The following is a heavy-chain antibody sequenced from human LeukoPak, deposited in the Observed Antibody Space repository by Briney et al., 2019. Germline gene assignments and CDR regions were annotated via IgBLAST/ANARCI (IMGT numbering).Heavy chain of an antibody. J-gene: IGHJ4*02. V-gene: IGHV3-30*02. CDR3: AKDHVTWGNRYFDH. D-gene: IGHD3-16*01. CDR1: GFTFSTYG. Sequence: GGSLRLSCAASGFTFSTYGMHWVRQAPGKGLEWVAFIRHDATKIYYADTVQCRFTISRDNSKNPLYLEMNSLSGEDTALYYCAKDHVTWGNRYFDHWGQGTLGTVSS. CDR2: IRHDATKI.